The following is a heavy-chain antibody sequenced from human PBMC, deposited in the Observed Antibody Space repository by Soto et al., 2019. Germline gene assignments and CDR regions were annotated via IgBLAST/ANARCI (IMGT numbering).Heavy chain of an antibody. Sequence: GGSLRLSCAGSGFSFGDYAMHWVRQAPGKGLEWVSSIDWNGETTGYADSVKGRFKISRDNAKKSLYLQMNSLRAEDTAVYYCARGVRIADYYYYGMDVWGQGTTVTVSS. V-gene: IGHV3-9*01. CDR3: ARGVRIADYYYYGMDV. CDR2: IDWNGETT. CDR1: GFSFGDYA. D-gene: IGHD6-13*01. J-gene: IGHJ6*02.